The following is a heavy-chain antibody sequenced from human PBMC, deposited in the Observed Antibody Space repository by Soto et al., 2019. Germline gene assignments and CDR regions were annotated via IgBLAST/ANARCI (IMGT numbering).Heavy chain of an antibody. CDR3: ARHASYYVSSGYFGTY. Sequence: ESLKISCQGSGYTFTDHWIPWVRHMPWKGVGLMGRINPSDSHSNYSPSFQGDVTMSVDKSMSTAYLQSSSLKASDTAMYYCARHASYYVSSGYFGTYWGQGTLVTVSS. CDR1: GYTFTDHW. D-gene: IGHD3-22*01. V-gene: IGHV5-10-1*01. J-gene: IGHJ4*02. CDR2: INPSDSHS.